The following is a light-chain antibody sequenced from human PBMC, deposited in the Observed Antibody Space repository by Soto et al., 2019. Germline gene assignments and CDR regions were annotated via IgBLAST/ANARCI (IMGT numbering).Light chain of an antibody. CDR3: LQYNNWPPYT. V-gene: IGKV3-15*01. J-gene: IGKJ2*01. CDR1: QSVSSN. Sequence: EMALTQSPATLSVSPVERATLSCRASQSVSSNLAWYQQKPGQAPRLLIYGASTRATGVPARFSGSGSGTEFTLTISSLHSEDFAVYYCLQYNNWPPYTFGQGTKLEIK. CDR2: GAS.